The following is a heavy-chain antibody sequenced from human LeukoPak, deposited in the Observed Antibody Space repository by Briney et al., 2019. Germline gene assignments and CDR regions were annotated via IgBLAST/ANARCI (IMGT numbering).Heavy chain of an antibody. D-gene: IGHD2-8*01. CDR3: ASGYCTNGVCYSVDY. J-gene: IGHJ4*02. CDR2: IYYSGST. Sequence: SETLSLTCTVSGGSISSGGYYWSWIRQHPGKGLEWIGYIYYSGSTYYNPSLKSRVTISVDTSKNQFSLKLSSVTAADTAVYYCASGYCTNGVCYSVDYWGQGTLVTVSS. CDR1: GGSISSGGYY. V-gene: IGHV4-30-4*08.